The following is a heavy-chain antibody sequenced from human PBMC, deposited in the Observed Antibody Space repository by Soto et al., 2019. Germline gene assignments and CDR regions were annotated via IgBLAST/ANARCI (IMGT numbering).Heavy chain of an antibody. CDR1: GYTFTSYY. D-gene: IGHD2-15*01. CDR2: INPSGGST. J-gene: IGHJ6*02. Sequence: ASVKVSCKASGYTFTSYYMHWVRQAPGQGLEWMGIINPSGGSTSYAQKLQGRVTMTRDTSTSTVYMELSSLRSEDTAVYYCARVEVVENGKIYGMDVWGQGTMVTVSS. V-gene: IGHV1-46*01. CDR3: ARVEVVENGKIYGMDV.